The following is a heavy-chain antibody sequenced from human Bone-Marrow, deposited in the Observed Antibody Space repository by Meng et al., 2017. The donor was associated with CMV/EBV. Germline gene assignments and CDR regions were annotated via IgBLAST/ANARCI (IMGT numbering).Heavy chain of an antibody. CDR1: GFTFSSYA. D-gene: IGHD6-13*01. CDR3: AKDRLSSSWFSGWFDP. J-gene: IGHJ5*02. Sequence: GESLKISCVASGFTFSSYAMSWVRQAPGKGLEWVSVIYSGGSSTYYADSVKGRFTISRDNSKNTLYLQMNSLRAEDTAVYYCAKDRLSSSWFSGWFDPWGQGTLVTVSS. V-gene: IGHV3-23*03. CDR2: IYSGGSST.